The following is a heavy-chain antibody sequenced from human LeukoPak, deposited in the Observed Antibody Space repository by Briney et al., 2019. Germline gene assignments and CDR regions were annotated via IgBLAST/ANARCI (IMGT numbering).Heavy chain of an antibody. V-gene: IGHV1-24*01. Sequence: GASVKVSCKVSGYTLTELSMHWVRQAPGKGLEWMGGFDPEDGETIYAQKFQGRVTMTEDTSTDTAYMELSSLRSEDTAVYYCATVPATYYYDSSGYRNAFDIWGQGTMVTVSS. J-gene: IGHJ3*02. D-gene: IGHD3-22*01. CDR1: GYTLTELS. CDR2: FDPEDGET. CDR3: ATVPATYYYDSSGYRNAFDI.